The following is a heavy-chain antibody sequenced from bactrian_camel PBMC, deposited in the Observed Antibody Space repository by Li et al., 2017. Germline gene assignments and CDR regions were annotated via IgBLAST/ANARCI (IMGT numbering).Heavy chain of an antibody. D-gene: IGHD5*01. CDR1: GFIFGDYT. Sequence: VQLVESGRGLVQPGGSLRASCVGTGFIFGDYTITWVRQAPGKALEWISDINSSGGNRNYADSVKGRFISSRDNSKNTVYLQLNGLKSEDTAMYYCTRETQWVGYHEMAEYWGQGTQVTVS. CDR2: INSSGGNR. V-gene: IGHV3S40*01. J-gene: IGHJ4*01. CDR3: TRETQWVGYHEMAEY.